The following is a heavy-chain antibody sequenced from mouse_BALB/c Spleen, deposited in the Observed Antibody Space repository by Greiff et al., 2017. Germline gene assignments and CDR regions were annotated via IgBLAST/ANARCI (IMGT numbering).Heavy chain of an antibody. CDR3: ARHMIRDYYAMDY. CDR2: ISSGGGST. D-gene: IGHD2-4*01. Sequence: DVMLVESGGGLVKPGGSLKLSCAASGFAFSSYDMSWVRQTPEKRLEWVAYISSGGGSTYYPDTVKGRFTISRDNAKNTLYLQMSSLKSEDTAMYYCARHMIRDYYAMDYWGQGTSVTVSS. V-gene: IGHV5-12-1*01. CDR1: GFAFSSYD. J-gene: IGHJ4*01.